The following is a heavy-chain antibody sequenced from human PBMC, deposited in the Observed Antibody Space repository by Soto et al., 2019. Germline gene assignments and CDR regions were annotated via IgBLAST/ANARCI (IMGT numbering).Heavy chain of an antibody. CDR1: GYTFTSYG. V-gene: IGHV1-24*01. J-gene: IGHJ4*02. CDR2: FDPEDGET. D-gene: IGHD3-22*01. CDR3: ATGPANYYDSSGYYLGY. Sequence: ASVKVSCKASGYTFTSYGISWVRQAPGKGLEWMGGFDPEDGETIYAQKFQGRVTMTEDTSTDTAYMELSSLRSEDTAVYYCATGPANYYDSSGYYLGYWGQGTLVTVSS.